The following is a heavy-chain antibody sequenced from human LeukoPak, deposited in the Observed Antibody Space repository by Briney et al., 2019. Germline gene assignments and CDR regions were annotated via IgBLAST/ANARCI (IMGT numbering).Heavy chain of an antibody. Sequence: GRSLRLSCAASGFTFSSYAMSWVRQAPGKGLEWVSAIRGSGGSTYYADSVKGRFTISRDNAKNTLYLQMNSLRAEDTAVYYCAKVGALQYQLPPDWGQGTLVTVSS. D-gene: IGHD2-2*01. CDR1: GFTFSSYA. CDR3: AKVGALQYQLPPD. CDR2: IRGSGGST. J-gene: IGHJ4*02. V-gene: IGHV3-23*01.